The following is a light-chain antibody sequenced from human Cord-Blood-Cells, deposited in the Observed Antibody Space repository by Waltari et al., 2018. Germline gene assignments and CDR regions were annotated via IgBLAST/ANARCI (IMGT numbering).Light chain of an antibody. V-gene: IGKV4-1*01. CDR1: QSVLYSSNNNNY. CDR2: WAS. Sequence: DIVMTQSPASLAVSLGESATINCKSSQSVLYSSNNNNYLAWYQQKPGQPPKLLIYWASTRESGVPVRFSGSGSGADFTLTISSLQAEDVAVYYGQQYYSTPNTFGQGTKLEIK. J-gene: IGKJ2*01. CDR3: QQYYSTPNT.